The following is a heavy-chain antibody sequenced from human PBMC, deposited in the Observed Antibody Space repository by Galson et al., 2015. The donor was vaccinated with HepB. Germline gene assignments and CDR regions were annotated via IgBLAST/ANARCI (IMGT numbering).Heavy chain of an antibody. D-gene: IGHD6-13*01. CDR1: GFTFSSYE. CDR3: ARGGIAAAGRAFDY. V-gene: IGHV3-48*03. CDR2: ISSSGSTI. J-gene: IGHJ4*02. Sequence: SLRLSCAASGFTFSSYEMNWVRQAPGKGLEWVSYISSSGSTIYYADSVKGRFTISRDNAKNSLYLQMNSLRAEDTAVYYCARGGIAAAGRAFDYWGQGTLVTVSS.